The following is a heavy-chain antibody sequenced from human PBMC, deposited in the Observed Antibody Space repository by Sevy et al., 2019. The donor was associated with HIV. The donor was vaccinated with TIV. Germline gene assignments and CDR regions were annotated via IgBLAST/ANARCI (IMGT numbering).Heavy chain of an antibody. CDR1: GDTIVSSGHY. CDR2: VYYNGHT. CDR3: AREAGGYDYDYGMDV. J-gene: IGHJ6*02. Sequence: SETLSLTCTISGDTIVSSGHYWGWIRQTPGKGLEWIGSVYYNGHTYSNPSLKSRLTISIDTSKNQFSLNLNSLTAADTGIYFCAREAGGYDYDYGMDVWGQGTTVTVSS. V-gene: IGHV4-39*02. D-gene: IGHD6-13*01.